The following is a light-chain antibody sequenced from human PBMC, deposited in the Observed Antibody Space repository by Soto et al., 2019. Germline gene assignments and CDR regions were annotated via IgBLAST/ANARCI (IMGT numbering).Light chain of an antibody. CDR1: SSDIGAYNY. CDR3: SSYAGSSNYV. V-gene: IGLV2-8*01. Sequence: QSVLTQPPSASGSPGQSVTISCTGTSSDIGAYNYVSWYQQHPGKAPKLIIYEVSQRPSGVPDRFSGSTSGNTASLTVSGLQAEDEADYYRSSYAGSSNYVFGTGTKVTVL. CDR2: EVS. J-gene: IGLJ1*01.